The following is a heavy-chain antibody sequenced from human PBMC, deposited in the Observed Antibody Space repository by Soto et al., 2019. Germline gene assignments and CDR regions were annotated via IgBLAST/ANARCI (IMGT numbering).Heavy chain of an antibody. Sequence: EVQLVESGGVFVQPGGSLRLSCAASGFTFSNYWMHWVRQTPGTGLVWVARISSDGVTTSYADSVKGRFTISRDNAKNTLYQQMNSLRADDTAVYYCTSGGIEGVARLFDYWGQGTLLTVSS. CDR1: GFTFSNYW. V-gene: IGHV3-74*01. CDR3: TSGGIEGVARLFDY. J-gene: IGHJ4*02. CDR2: ISSDGVTT. D-gene: IGHD1-26*01.